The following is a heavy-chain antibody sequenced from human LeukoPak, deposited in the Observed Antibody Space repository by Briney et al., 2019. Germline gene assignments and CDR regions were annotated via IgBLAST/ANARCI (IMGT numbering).Heavy chain of an antibody. D-gene: IGHD3-3*01. CDR2: IYTSGST. CDR3: ARDGDFWSGYPFDP. V-gene: IGHV4-4*07. CDR1: GGSISSYY. Sequence: SETLSLTCTVSGGSISSYYWSWIRQLAGKGLEWIGRIYTSGSTNYNPSLKSRVTMSVDTSKNQFSLKLSSVTAADTAVYYCARDGDFWSGYPFDPWGQGTLVTVSS. J-gene: IGHJ5*02.